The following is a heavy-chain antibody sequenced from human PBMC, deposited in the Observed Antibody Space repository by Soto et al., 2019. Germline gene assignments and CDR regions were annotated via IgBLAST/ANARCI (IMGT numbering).Heavy chain of an antibody. J-gene: IGHJ6*03. CDR1: GYSFTSYW. CDR3: SVGVPAAPRGYYYYYMDV. D-gene: IGHD2-2*01. V-gene: IGHV5-51*01. Sequence: GESLKISCKGSGYSFTSYWIGWVRQMPGKDLEWMGIIYPGDSDTRYSPSFQGQVTISADKSISTAYLQWSSLKASDTAMYYCSVGVPAAPRGYYYYYMDVWGKGTTVTVSS. CDR2: IYPGDSDT.